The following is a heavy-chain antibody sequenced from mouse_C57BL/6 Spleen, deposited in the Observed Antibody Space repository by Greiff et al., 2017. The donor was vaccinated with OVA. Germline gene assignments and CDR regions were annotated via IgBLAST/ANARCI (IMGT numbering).Heavy chain of an antibody. CDR2: INPNNGGT. Sequence: EVQLQQSGPELVKPGASVKIPCKASGYTFTDYNMDWVKQSHGKSLEWIGDINPNNGGTIYNQKFKGKATLTVDKSSSTAYMELRILTSADTAVYFCARKYYDYDAMEYWGQGTSVTVSS. V-gene: IGHV1-18*01. CDR3: ARKYYDYDAMEY. CDR1: GYTFTDYN. D-gene: IGHD1-1*02. J-gene: IGHJ4*01.